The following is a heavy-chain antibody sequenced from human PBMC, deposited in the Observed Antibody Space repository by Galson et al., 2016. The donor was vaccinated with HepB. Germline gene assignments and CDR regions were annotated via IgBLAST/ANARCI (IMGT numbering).Heavy chain of an antibody. CDR2: ILSKGDGEST. D-gene: IGHD1-7*01. CDR1: GFAFSRAW. J-gene: IGHJ4*02. V-gene: IGHV3-15*01. Sequence: SLRLSCAASGFAFSRAWMSWVRQAPGEGLECVARILSKGDGESTDYAAAVKGRFTISRDDSNSTLFLQMRGLESEDTAVYYCTTYWNYDGGSGALGVFDSWGQGSLVTVSS. CDR3: TTYWNYDGGSGALGVFDS.